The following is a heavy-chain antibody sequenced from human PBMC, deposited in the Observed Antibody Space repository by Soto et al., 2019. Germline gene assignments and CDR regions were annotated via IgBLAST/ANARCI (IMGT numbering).Heavy chain of an antibody. CDR2: INAGNGNT. J-gene: IGHJ4*02. V-gene: IGHV1-3*01. CDR3: ARTSSPYGTVDY. D-gene: IGHD1-7*01. Sequence: ASVKVSCKASGYTFTSYAMHWVRQAPGQRLEWMGWINAGNGNTKYSQKFQGRVTITRDTSASTAYMELSSLRSEDTAVYYCARTSSPYGTVDYWGQGTLVTVSS. CDR1: GYTFTSYA.